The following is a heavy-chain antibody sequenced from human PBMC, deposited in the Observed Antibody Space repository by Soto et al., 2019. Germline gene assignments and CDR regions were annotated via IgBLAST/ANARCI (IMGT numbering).Heavy chain of an antibody. J-gene: IGHJ5*02. D-gene: IGHD5-12*01. Sequence: HITLKESGPTLVEPTQTLTLTCAFSGFSLSTSGVGVGWIRQPPGKALEWLSFIYWDDDKRYNPSLRTRLTITKDISTNRVVPIMTSSDPVDTATHACADGQEYRGSLDSGWVDPWGQGTLVTVSS. CDR3: ADGQEYRGSLDSGWVDP. V-gene: IGHV2-5*02. CDR1: GFSLSTSGVG. CDR2: IYWDDDK.